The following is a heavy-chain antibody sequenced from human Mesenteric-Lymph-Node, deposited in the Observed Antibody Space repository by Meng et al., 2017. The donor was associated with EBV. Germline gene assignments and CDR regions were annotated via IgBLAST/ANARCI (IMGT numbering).Heavy chain of an antibody. Sequence: QVPLKESGPPLGQPPQTPPLTCTFSWVSFSTSGLVVGWIRQPPGKALEWLALIYWDDDKRYSPSLRSRLTTTKDTSKNVVVLTMTNMDPVDTATYYCALSTVPDSDAFDIWGQGTMVTVSS. CDR3: ALSTVPDSDAFDI. CDR1: WVSFSTSGLV. D-gene: IGHD4-17*01. V-gene: IGHV2-5*02. CDR2: IYWDDDK. J-gene: IGHJ3*02.